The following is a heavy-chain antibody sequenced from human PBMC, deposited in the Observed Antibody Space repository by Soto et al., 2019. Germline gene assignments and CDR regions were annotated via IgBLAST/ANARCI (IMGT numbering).Heavy chain of an antibody. CDR3: ARSSSSWPNWFDP. J-gene: IGHJ5*02. Sequence: EVQLVESGGGLVQPGGSLRLSCAASGFTFSSYSMNWVRQAPGKGLEWVSYISSSSSTIYYADSVKGRFNISRDNAKNSLYLQMNSLRAEDTAVYYCARSSSSWPNWFDPWGQGTLVTVSS. CDR1: GFTFSSYS. D-gene: IGHD6-13*01. V-gene: IGHV3-48*01. CDR2: ISSSSSTI.